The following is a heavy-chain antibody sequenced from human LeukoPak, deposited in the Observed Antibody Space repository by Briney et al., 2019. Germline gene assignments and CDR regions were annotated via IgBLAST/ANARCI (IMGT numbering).Heavy chain of an antibody. CDR3: ARDRGWELRWFELDY. CDR2: INPSGGST. Sequence: ASVKVSCKASGYTFTGYYMHWVRQAPGQGLEWMGIINPSGGSTSYAQKFQGRVTMTRDMSTSTVYMELSSLRSEDTAVYYCARDRGWELRWFELDYWGQGTLVTVSS. CDR1: GYTFTGYY. V-gene: IGHV1-46*01. D-gene: IGHD1-26*01. J-gene: IGHJ4*02.